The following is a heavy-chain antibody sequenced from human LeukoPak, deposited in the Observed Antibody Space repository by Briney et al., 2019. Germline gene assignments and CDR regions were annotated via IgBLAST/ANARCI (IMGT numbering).Heavy chain of an antibody. CDR1: GFTFSRYG. Sequence: GGSLRLTCAASGFTFSRYGMHWVRQAPCRELAWVAFIRYDGSNKYYADSVKGRFTISRDNSKNTLYLQMNSLRAEDTAVYYCAKDGNSGYDFYFFDYWGQGTLVTVSS. CDR2: IRYDGSNK. J-gene: IGHJ4*02. V-gene: IGHV3-30*02. CDR3: AKDGNSGYDFYFFDY. D-gene: IGHD5-12*01.